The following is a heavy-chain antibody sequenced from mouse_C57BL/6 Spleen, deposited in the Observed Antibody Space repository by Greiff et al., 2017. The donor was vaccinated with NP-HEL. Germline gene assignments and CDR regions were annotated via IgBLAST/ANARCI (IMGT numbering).Heavy chain of an antibody. CDR1: GYTFTDYY. Sequence: VKLMESGAELVRPGASVKLSCKASGYTFTDYYINWVKQRPGQGLEWIARIYPGSGNTYYNEKFKGKATLTAEKSSSTAYMQLSSLTSEDSAVYFCARTITTVEAMDDWGQGTSVTVSS. J-gene: IGHJ4*01. CDR3: ARTITTVEAMDD. CDR2: IYPGSGNT. D-gene: IGHD1-1*01. V-gene: IGHV1-76*01.